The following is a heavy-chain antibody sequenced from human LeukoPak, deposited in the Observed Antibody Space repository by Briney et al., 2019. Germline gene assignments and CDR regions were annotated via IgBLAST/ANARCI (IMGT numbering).Heavy chain of an antibody. CDR1: GFTFSSYS. D-gene: IGHD3-3*01. J-gene: IGHJ4*02. CDR2: ISSSSTYI. V-gene: IGHV3-21*01. CDR3: ARFPQKDNPTIFGEVTEDY. Sequence: GGSLRLSCAASGFTFSSYSMNWVRQAPGKGLEWVSSISSSSTYIHYADSVKGRFTISRDNAKNSLYLQMNSLRAEDTAVYYCARFPQKDNPTIFGEVTEDYWGQGTLVTVSS.